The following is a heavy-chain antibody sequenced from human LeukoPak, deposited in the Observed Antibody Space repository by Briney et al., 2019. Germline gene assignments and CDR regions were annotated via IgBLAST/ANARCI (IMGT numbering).Heavy chain of an antibody. Sequence: PSETLSLTCAVYGGSFSGYYWSWIRQPPGKGLEWIGEINHSGSTNYNPSLKSRVTISVDTSKNQFSLKLSSVTAADTAVYYCARRGSGWDGFRLYNWFDPWGQGTLVTVSS. CDR2: INHSGST. CDR3: ARRGSGWDGFRLYNWFDP. V-gene: IGHV4-34*01. D-gene: IGHD6-19*01. J-gene: IGHJ5*02. CDR1: GGSFSGYY.